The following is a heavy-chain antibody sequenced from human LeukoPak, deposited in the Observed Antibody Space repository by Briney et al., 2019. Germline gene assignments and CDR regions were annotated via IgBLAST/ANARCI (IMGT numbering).Heavy chain of an antibody. CDR1: GFTFNNYQ. Sequence: GGSLRLSCAASGFTFNNYQMNWVRQAPGKGLECISYIGSSGRTIYYADSLKGRFTVSRDNAKNSLYLRMNNLRAEDTAVYYCARGEYYFDYWGQGTLVTVSS. CDR2: IGSSGRTI. V-gene: IGHV3-48*03. J-gene: IGHJ4*02. CDR3: ARGEYYFDY.